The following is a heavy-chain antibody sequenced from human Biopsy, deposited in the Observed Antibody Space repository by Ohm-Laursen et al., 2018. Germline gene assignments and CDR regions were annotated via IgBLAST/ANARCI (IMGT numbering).Heavy chain of an antibody. CDR3: ARADPPLFYYGSGSSNWFDP. Sequence: VASVKVSCKTSGYTFTSYEINWVRQAPGQGLEWMGWMNPDSGNTGYAQNFQGRVTMTRNTSISTAYMELSSLRSEDTAVYFCARADPPLFYYGSGSSNWFDPWGQGTLVTVSS. D-gene: IGHD3-10*01. J-gene: IGHJ5*02. CDR2: MNPDSGNT. CDR1: GYTFTSYE. V-gene: IGHV1-8*01.